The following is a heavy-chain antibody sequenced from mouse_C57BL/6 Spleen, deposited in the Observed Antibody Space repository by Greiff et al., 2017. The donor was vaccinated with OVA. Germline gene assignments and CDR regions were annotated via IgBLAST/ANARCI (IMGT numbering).Heavy chain of an antibody. D-gene: IGHD1-1*01. V-gene: IGHV1-52*01. CDR1: GYTFTSYW. J-gene: IGHJ1*03. CDR2: IDPSDSET. Sequence: QVQLQQPGAELVRPGSSVKLSCKASGYTFTSYWMHWVKQRPIQGLEWIGNIDPSDSETHYNQKFKDKATLTVDKSSSTAYMQLSSLTSEDSAVYYCAGRLDYYGSLYWYFDVWGKGTTVTVSS. CDR3: AGRLDYYGSLYWYFDV.